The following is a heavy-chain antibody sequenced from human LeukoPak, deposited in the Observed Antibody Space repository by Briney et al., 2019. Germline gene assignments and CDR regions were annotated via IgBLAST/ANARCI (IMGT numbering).Heavy chain of an antibody. J-gene: IGHJ6*03. Sequence: SETLSLTCTVSGDSISSNDYYWTWIRQPPGKGLEWIGYIFHSGSTYYNPSLKSRVTISVDTSKNQFSLRLSSVTAADTAVYYCARGSGTTGTIYMDVWGKGITVTVSS. CDR1: GDSISSNDYY. V-gene: IGHV4-30-4*02. CDR2: IFHSGST. CDR3: ARGSGTTGTIYMDV. D-gene: IGHD1-1*01.